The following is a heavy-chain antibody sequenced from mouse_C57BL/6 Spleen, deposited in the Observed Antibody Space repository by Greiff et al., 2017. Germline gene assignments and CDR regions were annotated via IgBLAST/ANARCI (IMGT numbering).Heavy chain of an antibody. CDR1: GFTFSDYG. Sequence: EVQLQESGGGLVKPGGSLTLSCAASGFTFSDYGMHWVRQAPEKGLEWVAYISSGSSTIYYADTVKGRFTISRDNAKNTLFRQMTSLRSEDTAMYYCATTVYDYWGQGTTLTVSS. V-gene: IGHV5-17*01. D-gene: IGHD1-1*01. CDR2: ISSGSSTI. CDR3: ATTVYDY. J-gene: IGHJ2*01.